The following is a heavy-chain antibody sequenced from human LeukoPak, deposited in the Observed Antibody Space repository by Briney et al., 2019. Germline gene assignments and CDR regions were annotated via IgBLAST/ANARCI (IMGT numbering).Heavy chain of an antibody. V-gene: IGHV4-39*01. CDR1: GGSVTYTNYY. D-gene: IGHD6-19*01. Sequence: PSETLSLTCTVSGGSVTYTNYYWGWIRQPPGKGLEWIGSIYYSGSTYYNPSLKSRVTISVDTSKNQFSLKLSSVTAADTAVYYCARPYSSGWYGWFDPWGQGTLVTVSS. CDR3: ARPYSSGWYGWFDP. CDR2: IYYSGST. J-gene: IGHJ5*02.